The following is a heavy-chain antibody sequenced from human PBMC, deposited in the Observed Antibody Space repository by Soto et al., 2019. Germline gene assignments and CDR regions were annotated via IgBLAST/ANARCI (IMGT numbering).Heavy chain of an antibody. CDR2: ISAYNGNT. CDR3: ARSFAAVAGSNWFDP. Sequence: ASVKVSCKASGYTFTSYGISWVRQAPGQGLEWMGWISAYNGNTNYAQKLQGRVTMTTDTSTSTAYMELRSLRSDDTAVYYCARSFAAVAGSNWFDPWGQGTLVTVSS. V-gene: IGHV1-18*01. J-gene: IGHJ5*02. CDR1: GYTFTSYG. D-gene: IGHD6-19*01.